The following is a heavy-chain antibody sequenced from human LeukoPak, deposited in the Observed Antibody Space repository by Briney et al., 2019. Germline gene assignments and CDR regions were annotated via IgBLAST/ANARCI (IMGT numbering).Heavy chain of an antibody. V-gene: IGHV3-23*01. Sequence: GGSLRLSCAASGFTFNRHGMNWVRQAPGKGLEWVSGISPSGEITYYTDTVKGRFAISRDNSKNTVSLQMNTLRGEDTAVYYCAKDDAWGRYKDWGQGILVTVSS. J-gene: IGHJ1*01. CDR3: AKDDAWGRYKD. CDR1: GFTFNRHG. D-gene: IGHD7-27*01. CDR2: ISPSGEIT.